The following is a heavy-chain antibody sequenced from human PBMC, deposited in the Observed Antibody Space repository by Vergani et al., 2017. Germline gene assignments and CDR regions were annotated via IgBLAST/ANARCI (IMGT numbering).Heavy chain of an antibody. V-gene: IGHV1-69*12. Sequence: QVQLVQSGAEVKKPGSSVKVSCKASGGTFSSYAISWVRQAPGPGLEWMGGIIPMFGTANYAQKFQGRVTITADESTSTAYIELSSLRSEDTAVYYCARTSYSYDISGSLYNWFDPWGQGTLVTAS. J-gene: IGHJ5*02. D-gene: IGHD3-22*01. CDR1: GGTFSSYA. CDR2: IIPMFGTA. CDR3: ARTSYSYDISGSLYNWFDP.